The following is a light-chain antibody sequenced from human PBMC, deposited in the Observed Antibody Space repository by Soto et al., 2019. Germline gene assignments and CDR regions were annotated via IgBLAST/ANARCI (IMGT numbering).Light chain of an antibody. CDR1: STDFVSYNR. J-gene: IGLJ1*01. V-gene: IGLV2-18*01. CDR2: EGH. CDR3: CLYIGATTYV. Sequence: QSALTQPPSVSGSPGQSVTISCTGTSTDFVSYNRVSWYQQPPGTAPKLIIYEGHRRPSGVPDRFSGSTSVNSASLTISGLQADDEADYYCCLYIGATTYVFGTGTKVTVL.